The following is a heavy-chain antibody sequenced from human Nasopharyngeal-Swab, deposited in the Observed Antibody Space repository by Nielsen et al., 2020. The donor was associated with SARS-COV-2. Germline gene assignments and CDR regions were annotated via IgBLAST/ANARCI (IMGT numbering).Heavy chain of an antibody. CDR2: FYYGGST. J-gene: IGHJ4*02. CDR3: VRRIEYGGSYY. D-gene: IGHD1-26*01. CDR1: SGSISTSSYY. Sequence: SETLSFTCSVSSGSISTSSYYWGWIRQPPGKGLEWIGNFYYGGSTYYNSSLKSRISMAVDTSQNQFSLRLSSVTAADTAVYYCVRRIEYGGSYYLGQGTLVTVSS. V-gene: IGHV4-39*01.